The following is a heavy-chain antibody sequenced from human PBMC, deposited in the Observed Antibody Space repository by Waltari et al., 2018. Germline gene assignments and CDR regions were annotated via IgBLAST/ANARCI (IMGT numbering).Heavy chain of an antibody. D-gene: IGHD3-22*01. J-gene: IGHJ4*02. CDR2: INHSGST. CDR3: AGPSGYYDY. Sequence: QVQLQESGPGLLKPSETLSLTCAVYGGSFSGYYWSWIRQPPGKGLEWIGEINHSGSTNYNPSLKSRVTISVDTSKNQFSLKLSSVTAADTAVYYCAGPSGYYDYWGQGTLVTVSS. CDR1: GGSFSGYY. V-gene: IGHV4-34*01.